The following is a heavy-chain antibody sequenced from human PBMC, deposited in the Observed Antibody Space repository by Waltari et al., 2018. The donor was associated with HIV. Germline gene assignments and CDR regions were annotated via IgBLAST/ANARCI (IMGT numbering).Heavy chain of an antibody. J-gene: IGHJ4*02. D-gene: IGHD2-15*01. CDR3: AKKGHLSGGNWKRDYFDY. CDR1: GLPFRDYS. V-gene: IGHV3-23*01. Sequence: EVQLLASGGGLAQPAGSLRLSCADSGLPFRDYSTSWVRQDPGKGLEWVSAISPTGESTADADSVKGRFTISRDNSKNTVYLQMNSLRAEDTAIYYCAKKGHLSGGNWKRDYFDYWGQGTLVTVSS. CDR2: ISPTGEST.